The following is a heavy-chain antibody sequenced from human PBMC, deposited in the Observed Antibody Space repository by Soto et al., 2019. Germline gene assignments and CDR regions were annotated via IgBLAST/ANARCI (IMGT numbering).Heavy chain of an antibody. V-gene: IGHV3-7*01. D-gene: IGHD2-15*01. Sequence: GGSLRLSCAASGLTFSNYWMTWVRQAPGKGLEWVANIKEDGSEKHYVDSVKGRFTISRDNAKNSLYLQMNSLRVEDTAVYFFSRYVVVGAIALNYWGQGALVTVS. CDR2: IKEDGSEK. CDR3: SRYVVVGAIALNY. J-gene: IGHJ4*02. CDR1: GLTFSNYW.